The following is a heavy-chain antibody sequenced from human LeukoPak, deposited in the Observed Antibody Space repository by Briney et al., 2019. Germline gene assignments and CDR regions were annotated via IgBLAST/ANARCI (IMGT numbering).Heavy chain of an antibody. CDR2: IYYSGST. CDR1: GGSIRSYY. CDR3: ARHAVGATEYYCDY. J-gene: IGHJ4*02. D-gene: IGHD1-26*01. Sequence: SETLSLTCTVSGGSIRSYYWSWIRQPPGKGLEWIGYIYYSGSTNYNPSLKSRVTISVDTSKNQFSLKLSSVTAADTAVYYCARHAVGATEYYCDYWGQGSLVTVSS. V-gene: IGHV4-59*08.